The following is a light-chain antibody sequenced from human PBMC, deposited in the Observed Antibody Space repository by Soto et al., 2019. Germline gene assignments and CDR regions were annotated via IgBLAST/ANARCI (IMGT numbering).Light chain of an antibody. J-gene: IGKJ1*01. CDR2: DAS. CDR1: QGISSY. CDR3: QQYKSYWT. V-gene: IGKV1-8*01. Sequence: AIRMTQSPSSLSASTRARLTITCRASQGISSYLAWYQQKPGKAPXXLISDASSLETGVPSRLSGSGSGTEFTPTINSMQPDDFATYYCQQYKSYWTFGQGTKVDIK.